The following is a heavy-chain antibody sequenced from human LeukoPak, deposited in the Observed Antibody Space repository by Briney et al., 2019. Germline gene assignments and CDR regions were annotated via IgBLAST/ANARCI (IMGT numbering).Heavy chain of an antibody. Sequence: SETLSLTYAVYGGSFSGYYWSWIRQPPGKGLEWIGEINHSGSTNYNPSLKSRVTISVDTSKNQFSLKLSSVTAADTAVYYCARRTGSGSYYSGSPNWFDPWGQGTLVAVSS. CDR1: GGSFSGYY. CDR2: INHSGST. D-gene: IGHD3-10*01. J-gene: IGHJ5*02. V-gene: IGHV4-34*01. CDR3: ARRTGSGSYYSGSPNWFDP.